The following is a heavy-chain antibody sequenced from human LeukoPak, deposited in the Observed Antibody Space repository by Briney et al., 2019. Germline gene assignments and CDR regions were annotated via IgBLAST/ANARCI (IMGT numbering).Heavy chain of an antibody. V-gene: IGHV1-2*02. D-gene: IGHD1-20*01. CDR3: ARRSYNRNDIPWFDP. J-gene: IGHJ5*02. Sequence: ASVKVSCKASGYTFTDYYIHWLRQAPGRGLEWMGWIHPNSGATKYAQGLQGRVTVTRDTSDSTAYMELSRLTSDDTAVYYCARRSYNRNDIPWFDPWGQGTQVTVSS. CDR2: IHPNSGAT. CDR1: GYTFTDYY.